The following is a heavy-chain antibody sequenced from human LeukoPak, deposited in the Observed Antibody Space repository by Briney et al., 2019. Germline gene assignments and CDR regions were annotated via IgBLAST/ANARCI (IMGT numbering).Heavy chain of an antibody. CDR2: IYTSGST. J-gene: IGHJ4*02. Sequence: SETLSLTCTVSGGSISSGSYYWSWIRQPAGKGLEWIGRIYTSGSTNYNPSLKSRVTISVDTSKNQFSLKLSSVTAADTAVYYCARGSLWFGEGPLIDYWGQGTLVTVSS. D-gene: IGHD3-10*01. V-gene: IGHV4-61*02. CDR3: ARGSLWFGEGPLIDY. CDR1: GGSISSGSYY.